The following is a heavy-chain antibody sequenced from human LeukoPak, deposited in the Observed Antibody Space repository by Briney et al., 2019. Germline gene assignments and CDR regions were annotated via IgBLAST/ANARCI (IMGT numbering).Heavy chain of an antibody. CDR2: ISAYNGNT. CDR1: GYTFTGYY. D-gene: IGHD3-22*01. V-gene: IGHV1-18*04. CDR3: ARGYDSSGYYSYYFDY. Sequence: ASVKVSCKASGYTFTGYYMHWVRQAPGQGLEWMGWISAYNGNTNYAQKLQGRVTMTTDTSTSTAYMELRSLRSDDTAVYYCARGYDSSGYYSYYFDYWGQGTLVTVSS. J-gene: IGHJ4*02.